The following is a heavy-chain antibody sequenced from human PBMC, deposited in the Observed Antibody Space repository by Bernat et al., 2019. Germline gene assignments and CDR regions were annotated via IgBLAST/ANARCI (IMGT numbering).Heavy chain of an antibody. CDR3: AKDLFYGGYYVDY. D-gene: IGHD3-3*01. Sequence: QVQLVESGGGVVQPGRSLRLSCAASGFTFSSYGMHWVRQAPGKGLEWVAVISYDGSNKYYADSVKGRFTISRDNSKNTLYLQMNSLRAEDTAVYYCAKDLFYGGYYVDYWGQGTLVTVSS. CDR1: GFTFSSYG. J-gene: IGHJ4*02. V-gene: IGHV3-30*18. CDR2: ISYDGSNK.